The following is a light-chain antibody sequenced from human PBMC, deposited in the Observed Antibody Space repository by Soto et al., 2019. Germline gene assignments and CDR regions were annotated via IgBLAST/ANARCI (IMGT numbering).Light chain of an antibody. V-gene: IGLV7-46*01. CDR3: LLSYDGARYVL. J-gene: IGLJ2*01. CDR2: DTS. CDR1: TGAVTSDHY. Sequence: QAVVTQEPLVSVSPGGTVTLTCGSSTGAVTSDHYPYWIQQKPGQAPRTLIYDTSNKHSWTPARFSGSLLGGKAALTLSGSQPEDEADYYCLLSYDGARYVLFGGGTKLTGL.